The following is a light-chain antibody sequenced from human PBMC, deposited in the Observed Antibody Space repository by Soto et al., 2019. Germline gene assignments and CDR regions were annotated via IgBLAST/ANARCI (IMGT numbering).Light chain of an antibody. CDR3: LQHNTYPYT. J-gene: IGKJ2*01. Sequence: DIQMTQSPSSLSASVGDRVTITCRASQGISNLLGWFQHKPGKAPKRLIYAASSLQGGVPSRFRGSGSGTEFALTINGLQPEDFADYYCLQHNTYPYTFGQGTKLEIK. CDR2: AAS. CDR1: QGISNL. V-gene: IGKV1-17*01.